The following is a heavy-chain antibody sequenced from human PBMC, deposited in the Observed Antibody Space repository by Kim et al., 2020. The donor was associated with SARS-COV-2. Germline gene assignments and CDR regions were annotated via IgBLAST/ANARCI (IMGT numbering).Heavy chain of an antibody. J-gene: IGHJ4*02. D-gene: IGHD6-13*01. CDR3: ARGWPPGYSSSWYGLDY. CDR1: GYTFTSYY. Sequence: ASVKVSCKASGYTFTSYYMHWVRQAPGQGLEWMGIINPSGGSTSYAQKFQGRVTMTRDTSTSTVYMELSSLRSEDTAVYYCARGWPPGYSSSWYGLDYWGQGTLVTVSS. CDR2: INPSGGST. V-gene: IGHV1-46*01.